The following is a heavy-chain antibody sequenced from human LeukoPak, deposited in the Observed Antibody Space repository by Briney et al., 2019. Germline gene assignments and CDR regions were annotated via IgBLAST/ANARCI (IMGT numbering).Heavy chain of an antibody. D-gene: IGHD3-9*01. CDR2: ISSSGSTI. V-gene: IGHV3-48*03. J-gene: IGHJ4*02. Sequence: GGSLRLSCAASGFTFSSYEMNWVRQAPGKGLEWVSYISSSGSTIYYADSVKGRFTISRHNAKNSLYLQMNSLRAEDTAVYYCASLGDYDILTGRPPFDYWGQGTLVTVSS. CDR1: GFTFSSYE. CDR3: ASLGDYDILTGRPPFDY.